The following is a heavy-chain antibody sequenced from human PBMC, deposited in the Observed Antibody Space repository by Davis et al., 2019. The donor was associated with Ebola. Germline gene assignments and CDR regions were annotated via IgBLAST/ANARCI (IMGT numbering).Heavy chain of an antibody. D-gene: IGHD2-8*02. CDR2: INQDGTVK. CDR3: ARGGGVA. CDR1: GFTFSDFW. Sequence: GGSLRLSCAASGFTFSDFWMTWIRQAPGKGLEWVATINQDGTVKTYVDSVKGRFTISRDNAKNSLYLQMNSLRAEDTAVYYCARGGGVAWGQGTLVTVSS. J-gene: IGHJ4*02. V-gene: IGHV3-7*04.